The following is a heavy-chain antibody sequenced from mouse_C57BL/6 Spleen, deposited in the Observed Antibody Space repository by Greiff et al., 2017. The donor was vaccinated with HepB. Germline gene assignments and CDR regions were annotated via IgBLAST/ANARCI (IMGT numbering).Heavy chain of an antibody. D-gene: IGHD1-1*01. V-gene: IGHV2-2*01. CDR3: ARTTTVVAHYYAMDY. CDR1: GFSLTSYG. CDR2: IWSGGST. Sequence: QVQLQQSGPGLVQPSQSLSITCTVSGFSLTSYGVHWVRQSPGKGLEWLGVIWSGGSTDNNAAFISRLSISKDNSKSQVFFKMNSLQADDTAIYYCARTTTVVAHYYAMDYWGQGTSVTVSS. J-gene: IGHJ4*01.